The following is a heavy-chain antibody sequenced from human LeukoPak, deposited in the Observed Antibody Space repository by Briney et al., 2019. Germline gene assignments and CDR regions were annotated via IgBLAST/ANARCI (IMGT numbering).Heavy chain of an antibody. Sequence: PSETLSLTCAVYGGSFSGYYWSWIRQPPGKGLEWIGRIYTSGSTNYNPSLKSRVTMSVDTSKNQFSLKLSSVTAADTAVYYCARKYYLYYMDVWGKGTTVTISS. D-gene: IGHD3-10*01. V-gene: IGHV4-59*10. CDR2: IYTSGST. CDR3: ARKYYLYYMDV. J-gene: IGHJ6*03. CDR1: GGSFSGYY.